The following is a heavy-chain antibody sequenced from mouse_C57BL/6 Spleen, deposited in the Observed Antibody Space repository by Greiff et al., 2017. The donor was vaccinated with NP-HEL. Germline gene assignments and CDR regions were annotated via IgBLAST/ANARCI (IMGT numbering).Heavy chain of an antibody. V-gene: IGHV1-82*01. J-gene: IGHJ3*01. CDR1: GYAFSSSW. D-gene: IGHD2-4*01. CDR2: IYPGDGDT. Sequence: VKLQESGPELVKPGASVKISCKASGYAFSSSWMNWVKQRPGKGLEWIGRIYPGDGDTNYNGKFKGKATLTADKSSSTAYMQLSSLTSEDSAVYFCAREELDYDGFAYWGQGTLVTVSA. CDR3: AREELDYDGFAY.